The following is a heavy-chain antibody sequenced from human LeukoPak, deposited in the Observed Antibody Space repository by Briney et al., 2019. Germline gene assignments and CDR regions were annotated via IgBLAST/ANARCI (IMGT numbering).Heavy chain of an antibody. V-gene: IGHV3-33*01. CDR3: VGSGGRGQNWFDP. Sequence: PGGSLRLSCAASGFTFSSYGMHWVRQAPGKGLEWVAVIWYDGSNKYYADSVKGRFTISRDNSKNTLYLQMNSLRAEDTAVYYCVGSGGRGQNWFDPWGQGTLVTVSS. D-gene: IGHD2-15*01. CDR1: GFTFSSYG. J-gene: IGHJ5*02. CDR2: IWYDGSNK.